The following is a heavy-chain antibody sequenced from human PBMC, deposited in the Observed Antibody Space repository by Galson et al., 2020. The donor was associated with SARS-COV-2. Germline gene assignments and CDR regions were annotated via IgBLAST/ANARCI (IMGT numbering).Heavy chain of an antibody. CDR1: GFTFSSYG. J-gene: IGHJ2*01. Sequence: ETGGSLRLSCAASGFTFSSYGMHWVRQAPGKGLEWVAVISYDGSNKYYADSVKGRFTISRDNSKNTLYLQMNSLRAEDTAVYYCASGYCSGGSCYSQDWYFDLWGRGTLVTVSS. CDR2: ISYDGSNK. D-gene: IGHD2-15*01. CDR3: ASGYCSGGSCYSQDWYFDL. V-gene: IGHV3-30*03.